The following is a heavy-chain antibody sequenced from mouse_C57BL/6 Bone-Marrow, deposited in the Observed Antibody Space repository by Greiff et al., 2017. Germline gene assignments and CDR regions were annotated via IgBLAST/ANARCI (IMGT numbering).Heavy chain of an antibody. CDR3: ARRSGYDY. CDR1: GYAFSSSW. J-gene: IGHJ2*01. Sequence: VQVVESGPELVKPGASVKISCKASGYAFSSSWMNWVKQRPGKGLEWIGRIYPGDGDTNYNGKFKGKATLTADKSSSTAYMQLSSLTSEDSAVYFCARRSGYDYWGQGTTLTVSS. CDR2: IYPGDGDT. V-gene: IGHV1-82*01. D-gene: IGHD3-2*02.